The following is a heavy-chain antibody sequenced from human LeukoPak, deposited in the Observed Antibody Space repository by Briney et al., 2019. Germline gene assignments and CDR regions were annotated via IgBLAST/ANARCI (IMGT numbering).Heavy chain of an antibody. V-gene: IGHV3-33*08. CDR1: GFTVSSNY. CDR2: IWYDGSNK. D-gene: IGHD3-22*01. CDR3: ARTSSGYYSDAFDI. J-gene: IGHJ3*02. Sequence: GGSLRLSCAASGFTVSSNYMSWVRQAPGKGLEWVAVIWYDGSNKYYADSVKGRFTISRDNSKNTLYLQMNSLRAEDTAVYYCARTSSGYYSDAFDIWGQGTMVTVSS.